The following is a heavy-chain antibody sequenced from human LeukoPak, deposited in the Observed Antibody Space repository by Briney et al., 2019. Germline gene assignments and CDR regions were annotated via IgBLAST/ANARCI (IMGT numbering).Heavy chain of an antibody. CDR3: ARGRYGWLPFDF. CDR2: IYYSGTHT. Sequence: PSETLSLTCTVSGDSITSYWWAWIRQPPGKGLEWIGYIYYSGTHTSYNPSLKSRVTISMDTSRNQFSLKLNSVTAADTALYYCARGRYGWLPFDFWGQGTLVTVSS. V-gene: IGHV4-59*01. CDR1: GDSITSYW. J-gene: IGHJ4*02. D-gene: IGHD3-16*01.